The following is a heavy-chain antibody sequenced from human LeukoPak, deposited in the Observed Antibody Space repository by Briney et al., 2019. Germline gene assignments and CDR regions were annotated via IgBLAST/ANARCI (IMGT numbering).Heavy chain of an antibody. J-gene: IGHJ3*02. CDR1: GFTFSVAA. Sequence: GGSLRLSCAASGFTFSVAAMTWVRQAPGKGLEWVAVIWYDGSNKYYADSVKGRFTISRDNSKNTLYLQMNSLRAEDTAVFYCARGRRRDANTFDAFDIWGQGTMVTVSS. CDR3: ARGRRRDANTFDAFDI. V-gene: IGHV3-33*08. CDR2: IWYDGSNK. D-gene: IGHD5-24*01.